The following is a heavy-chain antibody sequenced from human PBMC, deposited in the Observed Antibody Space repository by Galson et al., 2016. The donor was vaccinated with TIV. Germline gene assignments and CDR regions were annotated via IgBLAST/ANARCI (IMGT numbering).Heavy chain of an antibody. V-gene: IGHV3-30-3*01. J-gene: IGHJ4*02. D-gene: IGHD2-21*02. Sequence: SLRLSCADAGFTFSSYPMHWVRRAPVKGLEWVGVISYDGSSKYYADSVKGRFTISRDNSKNTLYLQMNSLRREDTAVYYCAKEVQRRLHYWGQGTLVTVSP. CDR2: ISYDGSSK. CDR1: GFTFSSYP. CDR3: AKEVQRRLHY.